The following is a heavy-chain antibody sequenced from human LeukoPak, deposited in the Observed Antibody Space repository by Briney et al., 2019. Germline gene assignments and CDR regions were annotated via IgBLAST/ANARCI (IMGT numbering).Heavy chain of an antibody. CDR3: ARGSRGCSSTSCYVYYYYGMGV. J-gene: IGHJ6*02. D-gene: IGHD2-2*01. CDR1: GGSFSGYY. V-gene: IGHV4-34*01. CDR2: INHSGST. Sequence: SETLSLTCAVYGGSFSGYYWSWIRQPPGKGLEWIGEINHSGSTNYNPSLKSRVTISVDTSKNQFSLKLSSVTAADTAVYYRARGSRGCSSTSCYVYYYYGMGVWGQGTTVTVSS.